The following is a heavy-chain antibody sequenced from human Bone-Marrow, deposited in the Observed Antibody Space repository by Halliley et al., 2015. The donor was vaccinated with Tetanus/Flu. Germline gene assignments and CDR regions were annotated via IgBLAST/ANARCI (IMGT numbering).Heavy chain of an antibody. D-gene: IGHD1-26*01. CDR2: INHSGKT. Sequence: TLSLTCAVSGGSFTGYYWSWIRQSPGKGLEWIGEINHSGKTNCNASLKSRVTISVDMSKNHLSLNLSSVTAADTAVYYCARVVGFWFDPWGQGPLVPASS. CDR1: GGSFTGYY. CDR3: ARVVGFWFDP. V-gene: IGHV4-34*01. J-gene: IGHJ5*02.